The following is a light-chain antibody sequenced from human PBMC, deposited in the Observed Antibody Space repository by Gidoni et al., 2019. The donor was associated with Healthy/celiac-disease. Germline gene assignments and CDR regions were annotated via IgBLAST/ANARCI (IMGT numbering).Light chain of an antibody. CDR2: GAS. Sequence: EIVLTQSPGTLSLSPGERATLSCRASQSVSSSYLAWYQQKPGQAPRLLIYGASSRATGIPDRFSGSGSGTDFTLTISRLEPEDFAVYYCQQYGSSHGPFGGGTKVEIK. V-gene: IGKV3-20*01. CDR1: QSVSSSY. CDR3: QQYGSSHGP. J-gene: IGKJ4*01.